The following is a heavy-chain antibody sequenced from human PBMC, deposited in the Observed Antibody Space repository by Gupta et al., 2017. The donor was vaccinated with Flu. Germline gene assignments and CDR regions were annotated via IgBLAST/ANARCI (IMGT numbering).Heavy chain of an antibody. V-gene: IGHV4-38-2*02. Sequence: QMQLQESGPGLVRPSETLPRNCSVSDYSISSGYFWGWIRQSPGKGLECIGSIHHSGSSYYNPSLKSRVTLSVDTSKNQFFLSRISVTAADTAVYYCARDNRGTNTGWYGIRFDPWGRGTQVIVSS. CDR2: IHHSGSS. CDR1: DYSISSGYF. CDR3: ARDNRGTNTGWYGIRFDP. D-gene: IGHD6-19*01. J-gene: IGHJ5*02.